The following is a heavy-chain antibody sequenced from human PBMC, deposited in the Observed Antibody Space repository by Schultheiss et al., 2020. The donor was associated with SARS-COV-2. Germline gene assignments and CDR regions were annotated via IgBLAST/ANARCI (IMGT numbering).Heavy chain of an antibody. J-gene: IGHJ4*02. CDR3: ARGYGYCSSTSCHDY. Sequence: GGSLRLSCAASGFTFSSYSMNWVRQAPGKGLEWVSYISSSSSTIYYADSVKGRFTISRDNSKNTLYLQMNSLRAEDTAVYYCARGYGYCSSTSCHDYWGQGTLVTVSS. D-gene: IGHD2-2*03. V-gene: IGHV3-48*01. CDR1: GFTFSSYS. CDR2: ISSSSSTI.